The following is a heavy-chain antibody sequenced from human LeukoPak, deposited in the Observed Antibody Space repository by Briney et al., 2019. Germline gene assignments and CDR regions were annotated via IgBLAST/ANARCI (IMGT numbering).Heavy chain of an antibody. Sequence: GGSLRLSCAASGFTFSDYGMHWVRQAPGKGLEWVAVIWYDGSIKYYADSVKGRFSISRDNSKNTLYLQMHSLRVEDTAVYYCARDEGDSYGTYWYFDLWGRGTLVTVSS. CDR1: GFTFSDYG. J-gene: IGHJ2*01. D-gene: IGHD5-18*01. CDR3: ARDEGDSYGTYWYFDL. V-gene: IGHV3-33*01. CDR2: IWYDGSIK.